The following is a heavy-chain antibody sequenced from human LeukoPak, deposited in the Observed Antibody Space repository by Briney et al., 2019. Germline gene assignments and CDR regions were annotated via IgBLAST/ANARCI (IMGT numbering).Heavy chain of an antibody. CDR3: ARMGYSSYYFDY. D-gene: IGHD6-13*01. Sequence: ASVKVSCKASGYTFTDYYIHWLRQAPGQGLEWMGIINPSGGSTSYAQKFQGRVTMTRDTSTSTVYMELSSLRSEDTAVYYCARMGYSSYYFDYWGQGTLVTVSS. V-gene: IGHV1-46*01. J-gene: IGHJ4*02. CDR2: INPSGGST. CDR1: GYTFTDYY.